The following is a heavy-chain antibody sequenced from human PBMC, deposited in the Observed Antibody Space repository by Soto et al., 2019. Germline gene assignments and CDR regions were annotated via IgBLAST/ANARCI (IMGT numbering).Heavy chain of an antibody. CDR1: GGTFSSYT. D-gene: IGHD3-22*01. J-gene: IGHJ4*02. Sequence: QVQLVQSGAEVKKPGSSVKVSCKASGGTFSSYTISSVRQAPGQGLEWMGRIIPILGIANYAQKFQGRVTITADKSTSTAYMELSSLRSEDTAVYYCAAQQYYYDSSGYMGYWGQGTLVTVSS. CDR3: AAQQYYYDSSGYMGY. V-gene: IGHV1-69*02. CDR2: IIPILGIA.